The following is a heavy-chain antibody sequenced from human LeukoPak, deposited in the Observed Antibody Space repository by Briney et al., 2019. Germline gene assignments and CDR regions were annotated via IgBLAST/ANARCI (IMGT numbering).Heavy chain of an antibody. CDR2: INHSGST. CDR3: ARDYGDDVEDAFDI. J-gene: IGHJ3*02. D-gene: IGHD4-17*01. CDR1: GGSFSGYY. V-gene: IGHV4-34*01. Sequence: SETLSLTCAVYGGSFSGYYWSWIRQPPGKGLEWIGEINHSGSTNYNPSPKSRVTISVDTSKNQFSLKLSSVTAADTAVYYCARDYGDDVEDAFDIWGQGTMVTVSS.